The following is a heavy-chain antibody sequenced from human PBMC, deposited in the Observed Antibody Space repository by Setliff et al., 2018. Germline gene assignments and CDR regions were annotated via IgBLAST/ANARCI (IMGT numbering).Heavy chain of an antibody. CDR1: GGTFSSYV. Sequence: VSCKASGGTFSSYVISWVREAPGQGLEWMGGIIPMFGTNYAQKFQGRVTITADESTSTAYMELSSLGSEDTAVYYCAGGQPLVRKYYYYMDVWGKGTTDTVSS. V-gene: IGHV1-69*01. CDR3: AGGQPLVRKYYYYMDV. D-gene: IGHD3-10*01. J-gene: IGHJ6*03. CDR2: IIPMFGT.